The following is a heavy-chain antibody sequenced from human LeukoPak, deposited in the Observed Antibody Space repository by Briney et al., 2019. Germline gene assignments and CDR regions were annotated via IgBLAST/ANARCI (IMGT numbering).Heavy chain of an antibody. V-gene: IGHV4-61*05. Sequence: PSETLSLTCTVSGGSIRSSYYYWGWIRQPPGKGLEWIGYISDSGSTNYNPSLRSRVTISVDTSKNQFSLKLSSVTAADTALYYCARYDYGDCWFDPWGQGTLVTVSS. CDR3: ARYDYGDCWFDP. J-gene: IGHJ5*02. CDR2: ISDSGST. D-gene: IGHD4-17*01. CDR1: GGSIRSSYYY.